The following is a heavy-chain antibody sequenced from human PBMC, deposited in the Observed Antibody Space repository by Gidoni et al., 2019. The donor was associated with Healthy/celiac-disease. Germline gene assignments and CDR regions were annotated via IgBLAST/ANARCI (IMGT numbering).Heavy chain of an antibody. D-gene: IGHD6-19*01. V-gene: IGHV4-59*01. CDR3: ARGSGWSRFDY. J-gene: IGHJ4*02. CDR1: GGSISSYY. CDR2: IYYSGST. Sequence: QVQLQESGPGLVKPSETLSLTCTVSGGSISSYYWSWIRQPPGKGLEWIGYIYYSGSTNYNPSLKSRVTISVDTSKNQFSLKLSSVTAADTAVYYCARGSGWSRFDYWGQGTLVTVSS.